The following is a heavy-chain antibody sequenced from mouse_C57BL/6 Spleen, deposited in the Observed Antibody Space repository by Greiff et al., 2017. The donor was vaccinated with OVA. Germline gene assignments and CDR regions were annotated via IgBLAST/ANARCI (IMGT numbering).Heavy chain of an antibody. J-gene: IGHJ4*01. CDR3: ARPLPGDYAMDY. CDR2: IYPGDGDT. V-gene: IGHV1-80*01. Sequence: VQRVESGAELVKPGASVKISCKASGYAFSSYWMNWVKQRPGKGLEWIGQIYPGDGDTNYNGKFTGKATLTADKSSSTAYMQLSSLTSEDSAVYGCARPLPGDYAMDYWGQGTSVTVSS. CDR1: GYAFSSYW.